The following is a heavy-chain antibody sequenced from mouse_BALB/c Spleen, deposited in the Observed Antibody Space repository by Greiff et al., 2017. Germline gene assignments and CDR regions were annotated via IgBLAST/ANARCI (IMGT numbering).Heavy chain of an antibody. J-gene: IGHJ2*01. D-gene: IGHD3-1*01. CDR2: IYPGNGDT. V-gene: IGHV1-12*01. Sequence: QVQLQQPGAELVKPGASVKMSCTASGYTFTSYNMHWVKQTPGQGLEWIGAIYPGNGDTSYNQKFKGKATLTADKSSSTAYMQLSSLTSEDSAVYYCARSRLGYYFDYWGQGTTLTVSS. CDR1: GYTFTSYN. CDR3: ARSRLGYYFDY.